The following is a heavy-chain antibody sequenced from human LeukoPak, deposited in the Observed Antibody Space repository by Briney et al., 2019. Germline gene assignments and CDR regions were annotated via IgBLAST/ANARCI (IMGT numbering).Heavy chain of an antibody. CDR2: ISWNSGSI. D-gene: IGHD6-13*01. V-gene: IGHV3-9*03. CDR1: GFTFDDYA. J-gene: IGHJ4*02. CDR3: VIEPGEGSSWHYYFDY. Sequence: GRSLRLSCAASGFTFDDYAMHWVRQAPGKGLEWVSGISWNSGSIGYADSVKGRFTISRDNAKNSLYLQMNSLRAEDMALYYCVIEPGEGSSWHYYFDYWGQGTLVSVSS.